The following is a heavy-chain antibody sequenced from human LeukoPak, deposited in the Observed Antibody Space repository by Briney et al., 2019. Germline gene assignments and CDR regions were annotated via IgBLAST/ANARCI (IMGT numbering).Heavy chain of an antibody. J-gene: IGHJ4*02. CDR3: ARDGWPRYYDILTGYPKGDFDY. D-gene: IGHD3-9*01. V-gene: IGHV3-7*01. CDR2: IKEDGSEK. Sequence: GGSLRLSCAASGFTFSSYWMSWVRQAPGKGLEWVANIKEDGSEKFHVGSVRGRFTISRDNAKNSLYLQMNSLRAEDTAVYYCARDGWPRYYDILTGYPKGDFDYWGQGTLVTVSS. CDR1: GFTFSSYW.